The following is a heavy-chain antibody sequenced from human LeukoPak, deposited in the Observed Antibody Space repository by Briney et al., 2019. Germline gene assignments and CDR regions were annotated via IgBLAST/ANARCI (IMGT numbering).Heavy chain of an antibody. CDR2: INSDGSST. D-gene: IGHD6-19*01. Sequence: GGSLRLSCAASGFTFSSYWMHWVRQAPGKGLVWVSRINSDGSSTSYADSVKGRFTISRDNAKNTLYLQMNSLRAEDTAVYYCARFPYKTVSGWYSYYWGQGTLVTVSS. J-gene: IGHJ4*02. V-gene: IGHV3-74*01. CDR3: ARFPYKTVSGWYSYY. CDR1: GFTFSSYW.